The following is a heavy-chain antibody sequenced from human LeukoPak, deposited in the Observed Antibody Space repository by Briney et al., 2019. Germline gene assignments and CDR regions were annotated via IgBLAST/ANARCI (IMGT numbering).Heavy chain of an antibody. V-gene: IGHV3-66*01. CDR2: ICSCGST. J-gene: IGHJ6*03. CDR1: GVTVSSNY. D-gene: IGHD2-2*01. Sequence: PGGSLRLSCAASGVTVSSNYMSWVRQAPGKGLELVSVICSCGSTYYADSLKGRFPVSIDNSKNTLHLQMNSLSAYDPAVACYERDLSYTTSCYQYYHYTHLWGKGPTVTVSS. CDR3: ERDLSYTTSCYQYYHYTHL.